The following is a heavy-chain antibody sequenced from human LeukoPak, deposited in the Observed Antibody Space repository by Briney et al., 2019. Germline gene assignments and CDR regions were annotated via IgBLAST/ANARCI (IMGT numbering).Heavy chain of an antibody. V-gene: IGHV4-59*08. J-gene: IGHJ4*02. CDR3: ASTHYDFWSGHQAFDY. CDR2: IYYSGST. D-gene: IGHD3-3*01. CDR1: GGSMSSDY. Sequence: PSETLSLTCTVSGGSMSSDYWSWIRQPPGKGLEWIGYIYYSGSTNYSPSLKSRVTISVDTSKNQFSLKLSSVTAADTAVYYCASTHYDFWSGHQAFDYWGQGTLVTVSS.